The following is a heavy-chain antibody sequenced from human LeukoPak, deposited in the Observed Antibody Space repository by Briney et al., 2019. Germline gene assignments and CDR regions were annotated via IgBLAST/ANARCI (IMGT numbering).Heavy chain of an antibody. CDR2: ISYDGSNK. CDR3: AKVYYDILTGYEDGMDV. CDR1: GFTFSSYG. Sequence: PGRSLRLSCAASGFTFSSYGMHWVRQAPGKGLEWVAVISYDGSNKYYADSVKGRFTISRDNSKNTLYLQMNSLRAEDTAVYYCAKVYYDILTGYEDGMDVWGQGTTVTVSS. J-gene: IGHJ6*02. V-gene: IGHV3-30*18. D-gene: IGHD3-9*01.